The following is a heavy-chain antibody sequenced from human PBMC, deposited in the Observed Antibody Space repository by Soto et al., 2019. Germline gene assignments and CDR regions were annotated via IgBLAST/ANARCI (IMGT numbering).Heavy chain of an antibody. CDR1: EAASTYGGYP. CDR3: VRGGVNDPFEY. Sequence: QMRLQESGSGGAKTSESPSPKYTVFEAASTYGGYPWSWIRKSPGRCLEWIGQITHLEKTYFNPSFKSRLSLSIDRTKTQFSLKVTSMTAEDEGRYFCVRGGVNDPFEYWGQGILVNLSS. CDR2: ITHLEKT. J-gene: IGHJ4*02. V-gene: IGHV4-30-2*06. D-gene: IGHD2-8*02.